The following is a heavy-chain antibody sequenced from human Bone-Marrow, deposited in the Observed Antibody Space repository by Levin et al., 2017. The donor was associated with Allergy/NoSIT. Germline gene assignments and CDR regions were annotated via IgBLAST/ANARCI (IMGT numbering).Heavy chain of an antibody. CDR1: GGSISSYY. Sequence: SQTLSLTCTVSGGSISSYYWSWIRQPPGKGLEWIGYIYYSGSTNYNPSLKSRVTISVDTSKNQFSLKLSSVTAADTAVYYCARVGIQLWGDAFDIWGQGTMVTVSS. CDR3: ARVGIQLWGDAFDI. CDR2: IYYSGST. J-gene: IGHJ3*02. D-gene: IGHD5-18*01. V-gene: IGHV4-59*01.